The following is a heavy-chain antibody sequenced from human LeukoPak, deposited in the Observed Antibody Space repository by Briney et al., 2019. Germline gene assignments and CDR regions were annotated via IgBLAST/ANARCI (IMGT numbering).Heavy chain of an antibody. CDR3: ARGVTMVRGVIWGRRYYYYGMDV. CDR1: GYTFTSYG. V-gene: IGHV1-8*01. J-gene: IGHJ6*02. CDR2: MNPNSGNT. Sequence: RASVKVSCKASGYTFTSYGINWVRQATGQGLEWMGWMNPNSGNTGYAQKFQGRVTMTRNTSISTAYMELSSLRSEDTAVYYCARGVTMVRGVIWGRRYYYYGMDVWGQGTTVTVSS. D-gene: IGHD3-10*01.